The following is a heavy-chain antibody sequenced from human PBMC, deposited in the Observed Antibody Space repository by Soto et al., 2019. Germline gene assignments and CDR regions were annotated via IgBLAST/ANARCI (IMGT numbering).Heavy chain of an antibody. CDR2: IFHNGGT. J-gene: IGHJ5*02. Sequence: QIHLKESGSGLVKPSQTLSLTCAVSGYSISSGAYYWSWIRPPQGKGLEWIGYIFHNGGTYYNPSLEGRITLSLDRSKNQFSLKVSALTAADTALYYCARLDGYNSLDAWGQGTLVTVAS. V-gene: IGHV4-30-2*01. CDR1: GYSISSGAYY. CDR3: ARLDGYNSLDA. D-gene: IGHD1-1*01.